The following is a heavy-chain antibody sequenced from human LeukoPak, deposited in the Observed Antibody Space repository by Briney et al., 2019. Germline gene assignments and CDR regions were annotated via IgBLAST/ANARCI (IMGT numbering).Heavy chain of an antibody. V-gene: IGHV1-18*01. Sequence: ASVKVSCKASGYIFNNYSIIWVRQAPGQGLEWMGWINTVNGDTRYAQKVQGRVTMTTDTSTTTVYLELRSLRYDDTAVYYCARSHSGSLRAPFDFWGQGTLVTFSS. CDR3: ARSHSGSLRAPFDF. D-gene: IGHD3-22*01. CDR1: GYIFNNYS. CDR2: INTVNGDT. J-gene: IGHJ4*02.